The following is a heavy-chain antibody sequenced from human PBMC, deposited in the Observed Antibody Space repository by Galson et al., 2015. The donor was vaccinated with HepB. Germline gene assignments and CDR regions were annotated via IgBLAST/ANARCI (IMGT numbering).Heavy chain of an antibody. V-gene: IGHV1-46*01. CDR2: IFAGGGST. CDR1: GYTLTNYH. D-gene: IGHD2-15*01. J-gene: IGHJ4*02. Sequence: SVKVSCKASGYTLTNYHFHWVRQAPGQGPEWMGKIFAGGGSTRYAERFQGRVTLTRDSSTSTIYMEVSSLRSDDTAVYYCARETPDTYYFDYWGQRTLVTVSS. CDR3: ARETPDTYYFDY.